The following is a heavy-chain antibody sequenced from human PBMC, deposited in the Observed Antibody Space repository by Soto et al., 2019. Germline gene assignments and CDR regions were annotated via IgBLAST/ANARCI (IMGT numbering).Heavy chain of an antibody. J-gene: IGHJ4*02. D-gene: IGHD3-3*01. Sequence: SETLSLTCTVSGGSIINYYCNFIRHPALKGLEWIGRIDTSGSTNYNPSLKSRVTMSVDTSKQEFSLKLSSVTAADTALYYCARGGQDFWSGPFDYWGRGALVTVSS. V-gene: IGHV4-4*07. CDR3: ARGGQDFWSGPFDY. CDR1: GGSIINYY. CDR2: IDTSGST.